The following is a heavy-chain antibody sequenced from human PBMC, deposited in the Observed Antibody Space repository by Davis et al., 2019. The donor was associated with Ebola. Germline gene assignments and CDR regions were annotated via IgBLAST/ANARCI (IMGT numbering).Heavy chain of an antibody. CDR3: ASGRFLEWLFAGGY. V-gene: IGHV3-33*01. D-gene: IGHD3-3*01. J-gene: IGHJ4*02. CDR2: IWSVGSNK. CDR1: GFTFGTYA. Sequence: GGSLRLSFAPSGFTFGTYAMPWVRQPPGKGLEWVAVIWSVGSNKYYADSVKGRFTIPRDNPKNTLYLQMNSLRAEDTAVYYCASGRFLEWLFAGGYWGQGTLVTVSS.